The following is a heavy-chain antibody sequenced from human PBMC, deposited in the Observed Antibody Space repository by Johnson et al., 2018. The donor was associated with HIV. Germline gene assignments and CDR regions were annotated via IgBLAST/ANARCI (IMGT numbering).Heavy chain of an antibody. CDR1: GFTFDDYG. D-gene: IGHD3-3*01. V-gene: IGHV3-20*04. CDR2: INWNGGST. Sequence: VTLVESGGGVVRPGGSLRLSCAASGFTFDDYGVSWVRQAPGKGLEWVSGINWNGGSTGYVDSVKGRFTVSRDNARQSLYLQMNSLRVEDTTVYYCARAGGTPFNFWSGYNREGDAFDVWGQGTMVTVSS. CDR3: ARAGGTPFNFWSGYNREGDAFDV. J-gene: IGHJ3*01.